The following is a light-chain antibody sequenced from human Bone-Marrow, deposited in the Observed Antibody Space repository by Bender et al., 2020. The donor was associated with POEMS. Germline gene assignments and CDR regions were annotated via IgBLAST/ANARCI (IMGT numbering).Light chain of an antibody. J-gene: IGLJ3*02. CDR2: DVS. CDR1: SSYVGNYNL. V-gene: IGLV2-23*02. CDR3: CSYAGRTTWV. Sequence: QSALTQPASVSGSPGQSITISCTGTSSYVGNYNLVSWYQQHPGRAPKLMIYDVSNRPSGVSNRFSGSKSGNTASLTISGLQAEDEADYFCCSYAGRTTWVFGGGTRLTVL.